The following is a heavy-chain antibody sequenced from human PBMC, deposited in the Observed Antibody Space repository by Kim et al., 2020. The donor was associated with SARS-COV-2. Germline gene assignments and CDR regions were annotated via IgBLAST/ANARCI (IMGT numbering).Heavy chain of an antibody. CDR3: AKDNVFLWFGKFHDDALDL. V-gene: IGHV3-30*18. CDR2: ISYEGSKK. CDR1: GFTFNNFG. Sequence: GGSLRLSCAASGFTFNNFGMHWVRQAPGKGLEWVAVISYEGSKKHYADSVNGRFTISRDSVKNTMSLQMSGLTAEDTAVYYCAKDNVFLWFGKFHDDALDLWGQGTMVTVSS. J-gene: IGHJ3*01. D-gene: IGHD3-10*01.